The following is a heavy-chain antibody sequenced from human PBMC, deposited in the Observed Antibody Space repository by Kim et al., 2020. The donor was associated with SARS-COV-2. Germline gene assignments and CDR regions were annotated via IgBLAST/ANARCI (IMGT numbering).Heavy chain of an antibody. D-gene: IGHD4-17*01. J-gene: IGHJ5*02. Sequence: TKYSQKFQGRVTITRDTSASTAYMELSSLRSEDTAVYYCARDISEYGDDAWGQGTLVTVSS. CDR3: ARDISEYGDDA. CDR2: T. V-gene: IGHV1-3*01.